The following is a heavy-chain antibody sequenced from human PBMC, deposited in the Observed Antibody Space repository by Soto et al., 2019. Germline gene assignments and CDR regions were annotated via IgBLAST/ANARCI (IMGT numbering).Heavy chain of an antibody. V-gene: IGHV3-73*01. J-gene: IGHJ3*02. CDR3: TRWELGATYAFDI. Sequence: EVQLVESGGGLVQPGGSLKLSCAASGFTFSGSAMHWVRQASGKGLEWVGRIRSKPNSYATAYAASVKGRFIISRDDSKTTAYVQMTSLKIEDTAVYYCTRWELGATYAFDIWGRGTMVTVSS. CDR2: IRSKPNSYAT. D-gene: IGHD1-26*01. CDR1: GFTFSGSA.